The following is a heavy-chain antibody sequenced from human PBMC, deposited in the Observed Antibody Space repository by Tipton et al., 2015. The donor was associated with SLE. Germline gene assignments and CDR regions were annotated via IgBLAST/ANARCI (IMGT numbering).Heavy chain of an antibody. CDR1: GGSISSYY. J-gene: IGHJ1*01. CDR2: IYYSGST. V-gene: IGHV4-59*01. Sequence: LRLSCTVSGGSISSYYWSWIRQPPGKGLEWIGYIYYSGSTNYNPSLKSGVTISVDTSKNQFSLKLSSVTAADTAVYYCARGRGYGDPEYFQHWGQGTLVTVSS. D-gene: IGHD4-17*01. CDR3: ARGRGYGDPEYFQH.